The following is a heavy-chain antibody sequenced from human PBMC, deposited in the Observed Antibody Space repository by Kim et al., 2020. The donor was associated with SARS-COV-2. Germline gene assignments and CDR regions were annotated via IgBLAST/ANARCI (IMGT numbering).Heavy chain of an antibody. D-gene: IGHD7-27*01. J-gene: IGHJ6*04. V-gene: IGHV6-1*01. CDR1: GDSVSSNSAT. CDR3: TRAYHGPNLGGWRMDV. Sequence: SQTLSLTCDISGDSVSSNSATWNWIRQSPSRGLEWLGRTYFRSKWYSVYAVSVKSRITINPDTSKNQFSLQLKSVTPEDAAVYFCTRAYHGPNLGGWRMDVWGKGTTVTVSS. CDR2: TYFRSKWYS.